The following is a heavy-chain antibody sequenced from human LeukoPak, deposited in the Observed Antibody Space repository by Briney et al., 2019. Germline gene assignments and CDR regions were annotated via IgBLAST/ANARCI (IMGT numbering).Heavy chain of an antibody. J-gene: IGHJ4*01. CDR2: IYYTGST. D-gene: IGHD1-26*01. V-gene: IGHV4-39*01. CDR3: ARHRGGWSYYQGYFAY. CDR1: GGSISSSSSY. Sequence: PSETLSLTYTVSGGSISSSSSYCGWIRQPPGKGLEWIGSIYYTGSTYYNPSLKSRVTISVDTSKNQFSLKLSSVTDADTAVYYCARHRGGWSYYQGYFAYWGQGTLVTVSS.